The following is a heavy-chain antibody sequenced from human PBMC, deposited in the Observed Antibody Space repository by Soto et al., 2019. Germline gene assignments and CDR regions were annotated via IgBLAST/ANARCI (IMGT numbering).Heavy chain of an antibody. CDR1: GYTFTSYA. CDR3: ARDRQQLNWFDP. J-gene: IGHJ5*02. CDR2: INAGNGNT. D-gene: IGHD6-13*01. V-gene: IGHV1-3*05. Sequence: QVQLVQSGAEEKKPGASVKVSCKASGYTFTSYAMHWVRQAPGQRLEWMGGINAGNGNTKYSQKFQGRVTITRDTSASTAYMELSSLKSEDTAVYYCARDRQQLNWFDPWGQGTLVTVSS.